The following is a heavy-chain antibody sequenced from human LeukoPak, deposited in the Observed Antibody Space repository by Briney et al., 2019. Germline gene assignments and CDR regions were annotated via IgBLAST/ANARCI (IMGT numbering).Heavy chain of an antibody. V-gene: IGHV1-18*01. J-gene: IGHJ4*02. D-gene: IGHD5-12*01. CDR1: GYTFTSYG. CDR2: ISAYNGNT. CDR3: AFSRGSIVATRLDY. Sequence: GASVKVSCKASGYTFTSYGISWVRQAPGQGLEWMGWISAYNGNTNYAQKLQGRVTMTTDTSTSTAYMELRSLRSDDTAVYYCAFSRGSIVATRLDYWGQGTLVTVSS.